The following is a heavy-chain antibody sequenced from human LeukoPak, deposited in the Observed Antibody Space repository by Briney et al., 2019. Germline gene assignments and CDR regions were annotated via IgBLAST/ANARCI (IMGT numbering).Heavy chain of an antibody. Sequence: GGSLRLSCAASGFTFSSYSMNWVRQAPGKGLEWVSSISSSSSYIYYADSVKGRFTISRDNAKNSLYLQMNSLRAEDTAVYYCARVSPSIAARNFDYRGQGTLVTVSS. CDR1: GFTFSSYS. D-gene: IGHD6-6*01. CDR3: ARVSPSIAARNFDY. V-gene: IGHV3-21*01. J-gene: IGHJ4*02. CDR2: ISSSSSYI.